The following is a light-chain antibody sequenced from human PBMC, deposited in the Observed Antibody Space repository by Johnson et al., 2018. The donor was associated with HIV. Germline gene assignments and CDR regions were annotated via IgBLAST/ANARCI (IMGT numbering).Light chain of an antibody. J-gene: IGLJ1*01. Sequence: QSVLTQPPSVSAAPGQKVTISCSGSSSNIGNNDVSWYQQLPGTAPKLLIYDNHKRPSGIPDRFSGSKSGTSATLGITGLQTGDEADYYCGTWDSSLSVYVFGTGTKVTVL. CDR2: DNH. CDR3: GTWDSSLSVYV. CDR1: SSNIGNND. V-gene: IGLV1-51*01.